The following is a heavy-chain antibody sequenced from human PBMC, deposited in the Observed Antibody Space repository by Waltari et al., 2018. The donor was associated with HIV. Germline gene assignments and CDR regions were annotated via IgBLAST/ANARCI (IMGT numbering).Heavy chain of an antibody. CDR3: ARGTYYYDSSGHDAFDI. J-gene: IGHJ3*02. CDR2: IYTSGST. Sequence: QVQLQESGPGLVKPSETLSLTCTVSGASISSYYWSWIRQPAGKGLEWIGRIYTSGSTNYNPSLKSRVTMSVDTSKNQFSLKLSSVTAADTAVYYCARGTYYYDSSGHDAFDIWGQGTMVTVSS. D-gene: IGHD3-22*01. V-gene: IGHV4-4*07. CDR1: GASISSYY.